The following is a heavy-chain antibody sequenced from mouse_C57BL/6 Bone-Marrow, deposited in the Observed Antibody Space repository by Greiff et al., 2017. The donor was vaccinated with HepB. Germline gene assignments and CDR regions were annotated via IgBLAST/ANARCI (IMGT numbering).Heavy chain of an antibody. Sequence: DVMLVESGGGLVQPGESLKLSCESNEYEFPSHDMSWVRKTPEKRLELVAAINSDGGSTYYPDTMERRFIISRDNTKKTLYLQMSSLRSEDTALLYCARGMGTRGGEYWGQGTTLTVSS. J-gene: IGHJ2*01. CDR1: EYEFPSHD. V-gene: IGHV5-2*01. D-gene: IGHD2-2*01. CDR3: ARGMGTRGGEY. CDR2: INSDGGST.